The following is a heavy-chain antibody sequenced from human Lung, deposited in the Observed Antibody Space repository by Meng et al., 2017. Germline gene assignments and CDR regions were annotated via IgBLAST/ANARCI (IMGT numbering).Heavy chain of an antibody. D-gene: IGHD3-22*01. V-gene: IGHV3-23*01. CDR1: GFTFSGFA. CDR3: AKDRFYDSSGYSRISTLFDY. J-gene: IGHJ4*02. Sequence: GESLKISCAASGFTFSGFAMSWVRQAPGRGLEWVSSISIISTDYADSVKGRFSISRDNSRNKLYLQMSSLRVDDTAVYCCAKDRFYDSSGYSRISTLFDYWGQGTLVTVSS. CDR2: ISIIST.